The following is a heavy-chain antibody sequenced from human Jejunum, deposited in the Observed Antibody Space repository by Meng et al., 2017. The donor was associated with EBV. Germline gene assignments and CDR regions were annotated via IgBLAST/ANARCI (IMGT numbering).Heavy chain of an antibody. V-gene: IGHV6-1*01. CDR1: RASVSSTTAT. CDR2: TYYRSKWYN. Sequence: VPLPQSRPRLVQPFQTPSLARASARASVSSTTATWDWIRQSPSRGLEWLGRTYYRSKWYNHYAVSVKSRITVNPDTSKNQFSLQLNSVTPEDTAVYYCARRLQTDGFDWWGQGTLVTVSS. D-gene: IGHD5-18*01. J-gene: IGHJ4*02. CDR3: ARRLQTDGFDW.